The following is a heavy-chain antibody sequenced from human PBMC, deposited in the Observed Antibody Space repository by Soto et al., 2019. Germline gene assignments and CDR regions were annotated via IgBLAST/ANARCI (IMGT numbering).Heavy chain of an antibody. Sequence: SETLSLTCSVSGGSMSSGAYYWNWIRQHPGKGLEWIAYMYYSGNTYYNPSLRSRITISVDTSKNHFSLKLTSVTDADTAVYYCASSYNGYIDNWGQGTLGTGSS. D-gene: IGHD2-8*01. V-gene: IGHV4-31*03. J-gene: IGHJ4*02. CDR3: ASSYNGYIDN. CDR2: MYYSGNT. CDR1: GGSMSSGAYY.